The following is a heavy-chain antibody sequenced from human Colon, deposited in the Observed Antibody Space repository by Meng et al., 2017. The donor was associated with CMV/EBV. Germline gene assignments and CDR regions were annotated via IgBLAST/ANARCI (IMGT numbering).Heavy chain of an antibody. J-gene: IGHJ4*02. CDR3: ASRGALVRGILITTFDS. CDR1: GVSLSDYY. V-gene: IGHV4-34*01. D-gene: IGHD3-10*01. Sequence: QVQLQQWGAGLLKPSETLSLTCAVYGVSLSDYYWSWIRQSPGEGLEWIGEISHSGSTNDNPSLKSRVTMSIDTSKKQISLKLTSVTAADTAVYYCASRGALVRGILITTFDSWGQGTLVTVFS. CDR2: ISHSGST.